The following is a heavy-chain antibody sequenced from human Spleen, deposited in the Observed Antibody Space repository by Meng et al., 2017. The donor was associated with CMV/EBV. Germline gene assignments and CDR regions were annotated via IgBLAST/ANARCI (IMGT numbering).Heavy chain of an antibody. CDR1: GFTFSSYW. CDR2: IKQDGSEK. CDR3: ARQLPQDYYYGMDV. V-gene: IGHV3-7*01. D-gene: IGHD1-26*01. J-gene: IGHJ6*02. Sequence: GESLKISCAASGFTFSSYWMSWVRQAPGKGLEWVANIKQDGSEKYYVGSVRGRFTISRDNAKNSLYLQMNSLRAEDTAVYYCARQLPQDYYYGMDVWGQGTTVTVS.